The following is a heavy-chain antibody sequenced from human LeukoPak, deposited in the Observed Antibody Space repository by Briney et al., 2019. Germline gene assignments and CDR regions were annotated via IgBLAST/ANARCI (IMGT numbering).Heavy chain of an antibody. CDR1: GGSFSGYY. J-gene: IGHJ4*02. Sequence: SETLSLTCAVYGGSFSGYYWSWIRQPPGKGLEWIGEINHSGSTNYNPSLKSRVTISVDTSKNQFSLKLSSVTAADTAVYYCARVRFLEWLLSGPIDYWGQGTLVTVSS. D-gene: IGHD3-3*01. CDR3: ARVRFLEWLLSGPIDY. CDR2: INHSGST. V-gene: IGHV4-34*01.